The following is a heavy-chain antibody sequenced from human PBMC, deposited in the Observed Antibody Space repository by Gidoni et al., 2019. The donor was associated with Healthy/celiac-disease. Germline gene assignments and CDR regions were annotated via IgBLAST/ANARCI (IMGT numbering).Heavy chain of an antibody. D-gene: IGHD3-22*01. J-gene: IGHJ4*02. CDR1: GYSISSGYY. CDR2: IYHSGST. V-gene: IGHV4-38-2*02. CDR3: ATGEGGYDSSVMTFDY. Sequence: QVQLQESGPGLVKPSETLSLTCTVSGYSISSGYYWGWIRQPPGKGLEWIGSIYHSGSTYYNPSLKSRVTISVDTSKNQFSLKLSSVTAADTAVYYCATGEGGYDSSVMTFDYWGQGTLVTVSS.